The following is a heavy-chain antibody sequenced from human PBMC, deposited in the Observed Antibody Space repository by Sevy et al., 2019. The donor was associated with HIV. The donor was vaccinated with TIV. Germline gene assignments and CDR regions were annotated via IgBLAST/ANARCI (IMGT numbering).Heavy chain of an antibody. CDR3: ARDRVSGSYYTGDFDY. J-gene: IGHJ4*02. V-gene: IGHV3-23*01. Sequence: GGSLRLSCAASEFTFNTYAMSWVRQAPGKGLEWVSVISFSSRDTYYADPVKGRFTISRDNSKNTLYLQMNSLRAEDTAVYYCARDRVSGSYYTGDFDYWGQGTLVTVSS. CDR2: ISFSSRDT. D-gene: IGHD3-10*01. CDR1: EFTFNTYA.